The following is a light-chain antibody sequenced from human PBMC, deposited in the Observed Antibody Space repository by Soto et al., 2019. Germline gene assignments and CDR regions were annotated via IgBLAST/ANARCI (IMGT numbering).Light chain of an antibody. CDR3: CSYVGTYSYV. CDR2: DVT. V-gene: IGLV2-11*01. J-gene: IGLJ1*01. Sequence: QSVLTQPASVSGSPGQSITISCTGTSSDVGGYGSVSWYQQHPGKAPKLMIYDVTKRPSGVPDRFSGSKSGNTASLTISGLQAEDEADYYCCSYVGTYSYVFGTGTKSPS. CDR1: SSDVGGYGS.